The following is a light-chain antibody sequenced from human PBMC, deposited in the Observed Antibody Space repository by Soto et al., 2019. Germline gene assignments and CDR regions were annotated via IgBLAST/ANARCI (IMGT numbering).Light chain of an antibody. CDR2: EVS. V-gene: IGLV2-14*01. Sequence: QSVLTRPASVSGSPGQSITISCTGTSSDVGAYNYVSWYQHHPGKAPKLIIFEVSNRPSGVSSRFSGSKSGNSASLTISGLQAEDEADYFCSSYTTSSAHYVFGTGTKVTVL. CDR3: SSYTTSSAHYV. J-gene: IGLJ1*01. CDR1: SSDVGAYNY.